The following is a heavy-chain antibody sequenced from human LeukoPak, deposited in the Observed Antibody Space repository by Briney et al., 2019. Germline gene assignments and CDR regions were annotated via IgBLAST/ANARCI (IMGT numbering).Heavy chain of an antibody. CDR3: ARPRQDFYYYFGMDV. CDR1: GFSFSSYG. V-gene: IGHV3-30*03. Sequence: PGRSLRLSCVASGFSFSSYGIHWVHQAPGKGLEWLAVISTDGGINKYYAESVKGRFTISRDDSKSTLYLQMNSLRTEDTGIYFCARPRQDFYYYFGMDVWGQGITVTVSS. CDR2: ISTDGGINK. J-gene: IGHJ6*02.